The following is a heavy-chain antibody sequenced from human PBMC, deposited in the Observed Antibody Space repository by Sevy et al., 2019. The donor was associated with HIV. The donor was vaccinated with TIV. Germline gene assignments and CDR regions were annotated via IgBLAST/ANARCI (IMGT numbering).Heavy chain of an antibody. Sequence: SETLSLTCTVSGGSITSSGHYWGWIRQSPGKGLEWIGAVYYVGNSYANPSLTSRGTISADTSKNLFSVSLTSLTAADTAIYYCARVAGGENYDYGIDVWGLGTSVTVSS. CDR1: GGSITSSGHY. V-gene: IGHV4-39*01. CDR3: ARVAGGENYDYGIDV. D-gene: IGHD2-21*01. J-gene: IGHJ6*02. CDR2: VYYVGNS.